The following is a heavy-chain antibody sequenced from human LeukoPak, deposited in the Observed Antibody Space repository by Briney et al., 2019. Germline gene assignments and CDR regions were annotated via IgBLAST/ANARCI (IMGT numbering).Heavy chain of an antibody. V-gene: IGHV1-2*02. D-gene: IGHD5-12*01. Sequence: ASVKVSYKASRYTFTRYYMHWVRQAPAQGREWMGWINPNSGGTHYAPKFQGRVTMTRDTSISTAYMELSRLRSDDTAVYYCARECGYTGYTRDEYWGQGTLGTVSS. CDR1: RYTFTRYY. CDR3: ARECGYTGYTRDEY. J-gene: IGHJ4*02. CDR2: INPNSGGT.